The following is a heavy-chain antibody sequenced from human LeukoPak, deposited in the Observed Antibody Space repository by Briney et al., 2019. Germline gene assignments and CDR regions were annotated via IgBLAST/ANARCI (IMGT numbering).Heavy chain of an antibody. J-gene: IGHJ4*01. D-gene: IGHD4-17*01. CDR2: IRSKSDDGTT. V-gene: IGHV3-15*01. Sequence: GGSLRLSCAASGFAFPNAWMTWVRQAPGKGLEWVGRIRSKSDDGTTHYAAPVKGRFTISRDDSRNTLYLQMNSLKTEDTAVYYCSTVHDYGVNYWGDGAPVTVSS. CDR3: STVHDYGVNY. CDR1: GFAFPNAW.